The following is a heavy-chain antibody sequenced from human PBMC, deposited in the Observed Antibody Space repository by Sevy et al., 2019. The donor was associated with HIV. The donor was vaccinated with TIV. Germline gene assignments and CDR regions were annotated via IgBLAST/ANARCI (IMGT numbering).Heavy chain of an antibody. J-gene: IGHJ6*02. CDR2: IYYSGST. V-gene: IGHV4-30-4*02. CDR1: GGSISSGDYY. Sequence: SDTLSLTCTVSGGSISSGDYYWSWIRQPPGKGLEWIGYIYYSGSTYYNPSLKSRVTISVDTSKNQFSLKLSSVTAADTAVYYCARARITMIVVVIHYYYYGMDVWGQGTTVTVSS. D-gene: IGHD3-22*01. CDR3: ARARITMIVVVIHYYYYGMDV.